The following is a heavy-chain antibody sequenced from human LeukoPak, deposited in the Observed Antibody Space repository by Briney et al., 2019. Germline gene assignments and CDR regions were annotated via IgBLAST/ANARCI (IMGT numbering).Heavy chain of an antibody. CDR2: ISDDGSRQ. D-gene: IGHD6-19*01. CDR1: GFTVRSYA. Sequence: WGSLSLSCAASGFTVRSYAMHWVRQAPGKGLEWVADISDDGSRQHYADFLEGRFTISRSNSKNTVYLQMSSLASDDTAVSLCVREPPGDGWSGFDDWGQGTLVTVSS. CDR3: VREPPGDGWSGFDD. J-gene: IGHJ4*02. V-gene: IGHV3-30*15.